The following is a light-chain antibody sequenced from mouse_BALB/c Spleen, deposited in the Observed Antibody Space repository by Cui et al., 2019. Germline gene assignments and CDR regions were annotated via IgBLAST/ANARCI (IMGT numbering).Light chain of an antibody. CDR3: VQYAQFPLT. CDR1: QGISSN. V-gene: IGKV14-100*01. Sequence: DILMTQSPSSMSVSLGDTVSITCHASQGISSNIGWLQQKPGKSFKGLIYHGTNLEDGVPSRFSGSGSGADYSLTISSVESEDFADYYCVQYAQFPLTFGAGTKLELK. J-gene: IGKJ5*01. CDR2: HGT.